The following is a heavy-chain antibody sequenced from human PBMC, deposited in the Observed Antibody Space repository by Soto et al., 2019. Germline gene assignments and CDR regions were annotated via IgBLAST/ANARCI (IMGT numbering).Heavy chain of an antibody. CDR1: GYPFTGYY. Sequence: GASLKVSCKASGYPFTGYYIHWVRQAPGQGLEWMGWINPNSGGTNYAQKFQGWVTMTRDTSISTAYMEVSRLRSDDTAVYYCARVPSGGANFDYWGQGTLVTVSS. CDR2: INPNSGGT. CDR3: ARVPSGGANFDY. D-gene: IGHD3-16*01. J-gene: IGHJ4*02. V-gene: IGHV1-2*04.